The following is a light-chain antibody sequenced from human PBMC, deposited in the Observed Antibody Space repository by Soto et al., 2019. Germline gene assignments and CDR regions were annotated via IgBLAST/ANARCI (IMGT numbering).Light chain of an antibody. V-gene: IGKV3-15*01. Sequence: EVVMTQSPAILSVSPGERATLSCRASQSVRSNLAWFHQKPGQSPRLLIYGASTRATGLPARFSGSGSGTEFTLTISSLQAEDFAIYYCQQYHNLWTFGQGTKVDIK. CDR3: QQYHNLWT. CDR1: QSVRSN. CDR2: GAS. J-gene: IGKJ1*01.